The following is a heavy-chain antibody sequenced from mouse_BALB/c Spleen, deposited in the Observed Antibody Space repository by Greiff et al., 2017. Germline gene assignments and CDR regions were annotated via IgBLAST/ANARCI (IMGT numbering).Heavy chain of an antibody. J-gene: IGHJ4*01. CDR2: IDPYNGGT. CDR1: GYSFTGYN. D-gene: IGHD4-1*01. CDR3: ARGLGDGDAMDY. Sequence: VQLKQSGPELGKPGASVKISCKASGYSFTGYNMYWVKQSHRKSLEWIGYIDPYNGGTSYNQKSKGKATLTVDKSSSTAYMHLNSLTSEDSAIYYCARGLGDGDAMDYWGQGTSVTVSS. V-gene: IGHV1S135*01.